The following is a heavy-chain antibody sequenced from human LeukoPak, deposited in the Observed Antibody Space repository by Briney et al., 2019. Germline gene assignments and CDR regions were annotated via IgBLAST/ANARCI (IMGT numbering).Heavy chain of an antibody. Sequence: GESLKISCKGSGYSFTSYWIGWVRQLPGKGLEWMGIIYPGDSDTRYSPSFQGQVTISADKSISTAYLQWSSLKASDTAMYYCARHRVVGWREDNYYGMDVWGQGATVTVPS. CDR2: IYPGDSDT. D-gene: IGHD5-24*01. CDR1: GYSFTSYW. CDR3: ARHRVVGWREDNYYGMDV. V-gene: IGHV5-51*01. J-gene: IGHJ6*02.